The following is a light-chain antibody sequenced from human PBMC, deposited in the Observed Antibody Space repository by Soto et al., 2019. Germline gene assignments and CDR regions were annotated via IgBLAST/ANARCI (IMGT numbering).Light chain of an antibody. CDR2: KDR. CDR3: YFTTDNNQGV. Sequence: SSELTQPPSVSVSPGQTARITCSEDVLANKFVRWFQQRPGQAPILLIYKDRQRPSGIPERFSGSNSGTTVTLTINGAHVDDEADNYCYFTTDNNQGVFGGGTKLTVL. J-gene: IGLJ3*02. V-gene: IGLV3-27*01. CDR1: VLANKF.